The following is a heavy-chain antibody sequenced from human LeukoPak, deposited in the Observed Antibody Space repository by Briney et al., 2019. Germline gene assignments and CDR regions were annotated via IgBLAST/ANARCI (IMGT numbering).Heavy chain of an antibody. CDR1: GYTFTDYY. Sequence: ASVKVSCKASGYTFTDYYMHWVRQAPGQGLEWMGWLNPNSGDTNYAQKFQGRVSMTRDTSISTAYMDLSDLRSDDTAVYYCARGRNIEMTTMSGGTDYWGQGTLVTVSS. CDR2: LNPNSGDT. V-gene: IGHV1-2*02. J-gene: IGHJ4*02. D-gene: IGHD5-24*01. CDR3: ARGRNIEMTTMSGGTDY.